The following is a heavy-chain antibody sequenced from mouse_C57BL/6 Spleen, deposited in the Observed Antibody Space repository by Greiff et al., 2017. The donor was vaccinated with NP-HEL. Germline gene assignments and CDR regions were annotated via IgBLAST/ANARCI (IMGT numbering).Heavy chain of an antibody. CDR3: ARRDYYSNYWFAY. J-gene: IGHJ3*01. Sequence: QVQLQQPGAELVMPGASVKLSCKASGYTFTSYWMHWVKQRPGQGLEWIGEIDPSDSYTNYNQKFKGKSTLTVDKSSSTAYMQLSSLTSEDSAVYYFARRDYYSNYWFAYWGQGTLVTVSA. CDR2: IDPSDSYT. CDR1: GYTFTSYW. D-gene: IGHD2-5*01. V-gene: IGHV1-69*01.